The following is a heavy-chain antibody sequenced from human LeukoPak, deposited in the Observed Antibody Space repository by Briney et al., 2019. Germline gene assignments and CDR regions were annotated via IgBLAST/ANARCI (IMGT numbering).Heavy chain of an antibody. V-gene: IGHV1-69*01. CDR1: GGTFSSYA. J-gene: IGHJ3*02. CDR3: ARDRVVRYFDWLFLDAFDI. Sequence: SVKVSCKASGGTFSSYAISWVRQAPGQGLEWMGGIIPIFGTANYAQKFQGRVTITADESTSTAYMELSSLRSEDTAVYYCARDRVVRYFDWLFLDAFDIWGQGTMVTVSS. D-gene: IGHD3-9*01. CDR2: IIPIFGTA.